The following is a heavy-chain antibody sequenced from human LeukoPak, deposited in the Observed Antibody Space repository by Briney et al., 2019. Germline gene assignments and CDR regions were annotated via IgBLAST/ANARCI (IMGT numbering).Heavy chain of an antibody. V-gene: IGHV3-21*01. CDR1: GFTFSSYS. Sequence: GGSLRLSCAASGFTFSSYSMNWVRQAPGKGLEWVSSISSSSSYIYYADSVKGRFTISRDNAKNSLYLQMNSLRAEDTAVYYCATYDILTGYYFDYWGQGTLVTVSS. D-gene: IGHD3-9*01. J-gene: IGHJ4*02. CDR2: ISSSSSYI. CDR3: ATYDILTGYYFDY.